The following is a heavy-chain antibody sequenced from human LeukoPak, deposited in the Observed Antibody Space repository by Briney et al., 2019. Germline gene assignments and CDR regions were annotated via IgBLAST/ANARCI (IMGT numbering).Heavy chain of an antibody. CDR1: GFTFSNAW. CDR2: IKSKTDGGTT. CDR3: TTLLYNWNDKASDY. V-gene: IGHV3-15*01. Sequence: GGSLRLSCAASGFTFSNAWMSWVRQAPGKGLEWVGRIKSKTDGGTTDYAAPVKGRFTISRDDSKNTLYLQMNSLKTEDTAVYYCTTLLYNWNDKASDYWGQGTLVTVSS. D-gene: IGHD1-20*01. J-gene: IGHJ4*02.